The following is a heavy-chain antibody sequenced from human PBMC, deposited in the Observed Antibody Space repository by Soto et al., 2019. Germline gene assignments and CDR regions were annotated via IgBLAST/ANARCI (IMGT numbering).Heavy chain of an antibody. D-gene: IGHD3-22*01. CDR2: ISGSGGST. CDR1: GLNFSSYG. CDR3: AKARVYYYDSSGYCHY. J-gene: IGHJ4*02. Sequence: PGGSKRLSCAASGLNFSSYGMSWVSKAPGKGLEWVSAISGSGGSTYYADSVKGRFTISRDNSKNTLYLQMNSLRAEDTAVYYCAKARVYYYDSSGYCHYWGQGTLVTVSS. V-gene: IGHV3-23*01.